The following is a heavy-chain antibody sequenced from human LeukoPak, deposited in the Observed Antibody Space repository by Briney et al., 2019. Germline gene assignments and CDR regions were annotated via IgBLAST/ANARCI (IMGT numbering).Heavy chain of an antibody. CDR1: GGSISSYY. Sequence: SETLSLTCTVSGGSISSYYWSWIRQPPGKGLEWIGYIFYSGSTNYNPSLKSRVTISVDPSKNQFSLKLTSVTAADTAVYYCTRAASSGPLFTYHMDVWGKGTTVTVSS. CDR2: IFYSGST. CDR3: TRAASSGPLFTYHMDV. J-gene: IGHJ6*03. V-gene: IGHV4-59*12. D-gene: IGHD3-22*01.